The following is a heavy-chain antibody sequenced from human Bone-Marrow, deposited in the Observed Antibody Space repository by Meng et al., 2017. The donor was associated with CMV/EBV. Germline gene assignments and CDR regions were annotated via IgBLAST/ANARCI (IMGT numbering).Heavy chain of an antibody. J-gene: IGHJ4*02. CDR3: ARVSLGATGDDY. V-gene: IGHV1-69*10. Sequence: SVKVSCKASGGTFSSYAISWVRQAPGQGLEWMGGIIPILGIANYAQKFQGRVTITADKPTSTAYMELSSLRSDDTAVYYCARVSLGATGDDYWGQGTLVTVSS. CDR1: GGTFSSYA. D-gene: IGHD1-26*01. CDR2: IIPILGIA.